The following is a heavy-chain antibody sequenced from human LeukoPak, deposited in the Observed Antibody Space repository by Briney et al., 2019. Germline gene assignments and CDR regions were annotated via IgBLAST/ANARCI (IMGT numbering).Heavy chain of an antibody. J-gene: IGHJ5*02. CDR3: ARGGRDGDYIGWFDP. Sequence: SEILSLTCAVYGGSFSGYYWSWIRQPPGKGLEWIGEINHSGSTNYNPSLKSRVTISVDTSKNQFSLKLSSVTAADTAVYYCARGGRDGDYIGWFDPWGQGTLVTVSS. CDR1: GGSFSGYY. D-gene: IGHD4-17*01. V-gene: IGHV4-34*01. CDR2: INHSGST.